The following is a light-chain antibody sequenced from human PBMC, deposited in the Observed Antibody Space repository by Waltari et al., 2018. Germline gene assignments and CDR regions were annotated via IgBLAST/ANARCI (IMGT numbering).Light chain of an antibody. Sequence: QSALTQPASVSGSPGQSITISCTGTSSDLGAYDYVSWYQQHPGKAPKLLIYDVNNRPSGVSHRFSGSKSGNTASLTISGLQAEDEANYFCSAYTKSTTRYWVFGGGTKVTVL. CDR1: SSDLGAYDY. CDR3: SAYTKSTTRYWV. CDR2: DVN. J-gene: IGLJ3*02. V-gene: IGLV2-14*03.